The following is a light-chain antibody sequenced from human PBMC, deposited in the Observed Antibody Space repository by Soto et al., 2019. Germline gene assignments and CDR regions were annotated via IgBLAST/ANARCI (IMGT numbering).Light chain of an antibody. V-gene: IGLV1-40*01. J-gene: IGLJ3*02. Sequence: VLTQPPSVSGAPGQRVTISCTGSSSNIGAGYDVHWYQQLPGTAPKLLIYGNSNRPSGVPDRFSGSKSGTSASLAITGLQAEDEADYYCQSYDSGLSGSVFGGGTKLTVL. CDR1: SSNIGAGYD. CDR2: GNS. CDR3: QSYDSGLSGSV.